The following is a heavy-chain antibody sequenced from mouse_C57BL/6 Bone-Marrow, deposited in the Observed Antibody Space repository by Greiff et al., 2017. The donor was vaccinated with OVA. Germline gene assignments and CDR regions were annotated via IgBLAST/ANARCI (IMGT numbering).Heavy chain of an antibody. V-gene: IGHV7-1*01. J-gene: IGHJ2*01. CDR1: GFTFSDFY. CDR3: ARAHYYGSLDY. Sequence: EVMLVESGGGLVQSGRSLRLSCATSGFTFSDFYMEWVRQAPGKGLEWIAASRNKANDYTTEYSASVKGRFIVSRDTSQSILYLQMNALRAEDTAIYYCARAHYYGSLDYWGQGTTLTVSS. D-gene: IGHD1-1*01. CDR2: SRNKANDYTT.